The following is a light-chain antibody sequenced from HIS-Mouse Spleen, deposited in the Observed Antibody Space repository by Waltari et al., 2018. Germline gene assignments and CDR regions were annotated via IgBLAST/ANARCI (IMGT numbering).Light chain of an antibody. Sequence: DIQMTQSPSSLSASVGDRVTITCQASQDISNYLIWYQQKPGKAPKLLIYDASNLETGVPSRFSGSGSGTDFTFTISSLQPEDIATYYCQQYDNLPITFGQGTRLEIK. V-gene: IGKV1-33*01. CDR1: QDISNY. J-gene: IGKJ5*01. CDR3: QQYDNLPIT. CDR2: DAS.